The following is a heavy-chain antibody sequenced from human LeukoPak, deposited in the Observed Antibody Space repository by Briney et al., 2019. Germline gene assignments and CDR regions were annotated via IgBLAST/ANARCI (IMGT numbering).Heavy chain of an antibody. CDR2: ISYDGSNN. D-gene: IGHD4-11*01. CDR3: AKVGLTVTTILDYFDY. CDR1: GFTFSSYC. Sequence: GGSLRLSCAASGFTFSSYCMHWVRQAPGKGLEWVAVISYDGSNNYYADSVKGRFTISRDNYKNTLFLQMNSLRAEDTAVYYCAKVGLTVTTILDYFDYWGQGTLVTVSS. J-gene: IGHJ4*02. V-gene: IGHV3-30*18.